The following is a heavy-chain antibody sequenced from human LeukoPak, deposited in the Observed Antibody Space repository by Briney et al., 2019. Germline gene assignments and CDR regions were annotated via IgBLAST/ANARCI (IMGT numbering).Heavy chain of an antibody. J-gene: IGHJ4*02. CDR1: GFTFSSYA. D-gene: IGHD2-2*01. CDR3: ASPEGADSYHFDY. V-gene: IGHV3-30-3*01. CDR2: ISYDGSNK. Sequence: GGSLRLSCAASGFTFSSYAMHWVRQAPGKGLEWVAIISYDGSNKYYADSVKGRFTISRDNSKNTLYLQMNSLRAEDTAVYYCASPEGADSYHFDYWGQGTLVTVSS.